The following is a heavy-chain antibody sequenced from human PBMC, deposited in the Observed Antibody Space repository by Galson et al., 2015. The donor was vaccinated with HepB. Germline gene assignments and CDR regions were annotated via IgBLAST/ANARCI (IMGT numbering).Heavy chain of an antibody. J-gene: IGHJ6*02. D-gene: IGHD6-19*01. Sequence: SVKVSCKASGGTFSSYAISWVRQAPGQGLEWMGGIIPIFGTANYAQKFQGRVTITADESTSTAYMELSSLRSEDTAVYYCARELRQWPVRGYYYGMDVWGQGTTVTVSS. CDR3: ARELRQWPVRGYYYGMDV. V-gene: IGHV1-69*13. CDR1: GGTFSSYA. CDR2: IIPIFGTA.